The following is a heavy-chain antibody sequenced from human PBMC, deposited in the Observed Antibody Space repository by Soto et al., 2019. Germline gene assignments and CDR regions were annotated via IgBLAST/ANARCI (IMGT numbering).Heavy chain of an antibody. Sequence: SETLSLTCTVSGGSISSGDYYWSWIRQPPGKGLDWIGYIYYSGSTNYNPSLKSRVTISVDTSKNQFSLKLSSVTAADTAVYYCARGAYCSSTSCKGWFDPWGQGTLVTVSS. CDR3: ARGAYCSSTSCKGWFDP. CDR2: IYYSGST. V-gene: IGHV4-30-4*01. J-gene: IGHJ5*02. D-gene: IGHD2-2*01. CDR1: GGSISSGDYY.